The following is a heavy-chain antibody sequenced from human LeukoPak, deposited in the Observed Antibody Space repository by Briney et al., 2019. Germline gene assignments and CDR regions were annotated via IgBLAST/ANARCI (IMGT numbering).Heavy chain of an antibody. V-gene: IGHV1-2*02. CDR1: GYTFTGYY. Sequence: ASVKVSCKASGYTFTGYYMHWVRQAPGQGLERMGWINPNSGGTNYAQKFQGRVTMTRDTSISTAYMELSRLRSEDTAVYYCARDREQGYCSGGSCYSYNWFDPWGQGTLVTVSS. J-gene: IGHJ5*02. CDR2: INPNSGGT. D-gene: IGHD2-15*01. CDR3: ARDREQGYCSGGSCYSYNWFDP.